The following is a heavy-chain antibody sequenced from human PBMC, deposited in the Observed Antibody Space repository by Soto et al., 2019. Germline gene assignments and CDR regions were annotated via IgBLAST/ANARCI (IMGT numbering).Heavy chain of an antibody. V-gene: IGHV3-30*18. J-gene: IGHJ4*02. Sequence: QVQVVESGGGVVQPGRSLRLSCAASGFSFSSYGMHWVRQAPGKGLEWVAVISDDGSNKYYADSVKGRFTISRDNSKNTLYLQMNSLRAEDTAVYYCAKSADYLWGQGTLVTVSS. CDR1: GFSFSSYG. CDR3: AKSADYL. D-gene: IGHD4-17*01. CDR2: ISDDGSNK.